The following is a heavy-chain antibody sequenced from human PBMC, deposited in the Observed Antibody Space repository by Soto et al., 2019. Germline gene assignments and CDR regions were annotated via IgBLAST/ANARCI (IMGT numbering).Heavy chain of an antibody. Sequence: QVQLVQSGAEVKKPGASVKVSCKASGYTFTSYGISWVRQAPGQGLEWMGWISAYNGNTNNAQKLQGRVTMTPDTPPRAASMGLGSLRSDDTAVYYCAGDYIGMDVWGQGTTVTVSS. D-gene: IGHD3-10*01. CDR2: ISAYNGNT. CDR3: AGDYIGMDV. V-gene: IGHV1-18*01. CDR1: GYTFTSYG. J-gene: IGHJ6*02.